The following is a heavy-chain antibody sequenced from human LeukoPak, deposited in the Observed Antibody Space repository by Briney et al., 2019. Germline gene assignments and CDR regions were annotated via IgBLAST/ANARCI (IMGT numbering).Heavy chain of an antibody. D-gene: IGHD6-6*01. Sequence: GGSLRLSCAAAGFTFSSYTMNWVRQAPGKGLEGVSSISSGNNYMYYADSVKGRFTISRDNAKNSLYLQMNSLRAEDTAVYYCARELISSSSLVLPDYRRRGTMVTVSS. V-gene: IGHV3-21*01. J-gene: IGHJ4*02. CDR1: GFTFSSYT. CDR2: ISSGNNYM. CDR3: ARELISSSSLVLPDY.